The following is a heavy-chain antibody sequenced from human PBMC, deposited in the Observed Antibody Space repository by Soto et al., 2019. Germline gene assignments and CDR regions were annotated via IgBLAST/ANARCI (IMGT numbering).Heavy chain of an antibody. D-gene: IGHD3-3*01. J-gene: IGHJ1*01. V-gene: IGHV3-21*01. CDR2: ISSSSSYI. Sequence: PGGSLRLSCAASGFTFSSYSMNWVRQAPGKGLEWVSSISSSSSYIYYADSVKGRFTISRDNAKNSLYLQMSSLRAEDTAVYYCARDGSDDFWSGYSIEYFQHWGQGTLVTVSS. CDR3: ARDGSDDFWSGYSIEYFQH. CDR1: GFTFSSYS.